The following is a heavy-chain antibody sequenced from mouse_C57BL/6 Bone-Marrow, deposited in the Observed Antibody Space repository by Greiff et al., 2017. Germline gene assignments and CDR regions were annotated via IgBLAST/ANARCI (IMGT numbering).Heavy chain of an antibody. V-gene: IGHV1-43*01. CDR1: GYSFTGYY. CDR3: ARLTTVVATGYFDY. D-gene: IGHD1-1*01. Sequence: EVQLQQSGPELVKPGASVKISCKASGYSFTGYYMHWVKQSSEKSLEWIGEINPSTGGTSYNEKFKGKATLTVDKSSSTDYMQLKSLTSEDSAVYYCARLTTVVATGYFDYWGQGTTLTVSS. CDR2: INPSTGGT. J-gene: IGHJ2*01.